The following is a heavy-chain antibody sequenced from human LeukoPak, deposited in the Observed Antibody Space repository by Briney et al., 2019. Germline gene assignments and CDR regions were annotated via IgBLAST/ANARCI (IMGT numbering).Heavy chain of an antibody. V-gene: IGHV3-21*01. J-gene: IGHJ4*02. CDR2: ISSSSSYI. Sequence: GGSLRLSCAASGFTFSSYSMNWVRQAPGKGLEWVSYISSSSSYIYYADSVKGRFTISRDNAKNSLYLQMNSLRAEDTAVYYCARDWVMVREYLPGMGFDYWGQGTLVTVSS. CDR3: ARDWVMVREYLPGMGFDY. CDR1: GFTFSSYS. D-gene: IGHD3-10*01.